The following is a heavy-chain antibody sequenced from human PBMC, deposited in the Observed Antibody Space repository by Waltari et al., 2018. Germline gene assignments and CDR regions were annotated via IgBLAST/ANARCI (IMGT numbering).Heavy chain of an antibody. CDR1: GYTFTGYY. CDR2: INPNVGGT. D-gene: IGHD2-2*02. J-gene: IGHJ5*02. V-gene: IGHV1-2*02. Sequence: QVQPVQSGAEVKKPGASVKVSCKASGYTFTGYYMHWVRQAPGQGLEWMGWINPNVGGTNVAQKFQCRVTMTRDTSISTAYMELSRLRSDDTAVYYCAEGLLYTNWFDPWGQGTLVTVSS. CDR3: AEGLLYTNWFDP.